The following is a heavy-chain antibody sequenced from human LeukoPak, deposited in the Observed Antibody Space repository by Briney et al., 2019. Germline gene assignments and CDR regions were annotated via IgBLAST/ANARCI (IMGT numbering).Heavy chain of an antibody. CDR3: ARGGNRFGGFYFDY. CDR1: ADSLSSGGHY. J-gene: IGHJ4*02. CDR2: IHHSGRS. Sequence: SETLSLTCTVSADSLSSGGHYWAWIRQFPGTGLESIGFIHHSGRSLHNLSLKDRVAISVDTSRKQFALKLSSVTAAATAMYYCARGGNRFGGFYFDYWGQGIQVIVSS. V-gene: IGHV4-31*03. D-gene: IGHD3-10*01.